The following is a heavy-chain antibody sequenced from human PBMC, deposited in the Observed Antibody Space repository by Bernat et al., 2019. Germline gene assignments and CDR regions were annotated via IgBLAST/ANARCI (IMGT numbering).Heavy chain of an antibody. D-gene: IGHD2-8*01. CDR3: ARDGLVYARSSYMDV. CDR1: GFTFSTYS. J-gene: IGHJ6*03. CDR2: ISDVSSHI. V-gene: IGHV3-21*05. Sequence: EVQLVESGGGLVKPGECLRLSCAASGFTFSTYSMNWVRQAPGKGLEWISYISDVSSHIYYADSVRGRFTISRDNAKNSLYLQMNSLRVEDTAVYYCARDGLVYARSSYMDVWGKGTTVTVSS.